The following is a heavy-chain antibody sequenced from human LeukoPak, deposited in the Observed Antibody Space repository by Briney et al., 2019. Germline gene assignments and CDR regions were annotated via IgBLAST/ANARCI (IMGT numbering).Heavy chain of an antibody. V-gene: IGHV4-31*03. CDR2: IYYSGST. CDR3: ARDRVYYGAGSYQPYYYCMDV. CDR1: GGSISSGGYY. J-gene: IGHJ6*04. Sequence: PSQTLSLTCTVSGGSISSGGYYWSWIRQHPGKGLEWIGYIYYSGSTYYNPSLKSRVTISVDTSKNQFSLELSSVTAADTAVYYCARDRVYYGAGSYQPYYYCMDVWGKGTTVTVSS. D-gene: IGHD3-10*01.